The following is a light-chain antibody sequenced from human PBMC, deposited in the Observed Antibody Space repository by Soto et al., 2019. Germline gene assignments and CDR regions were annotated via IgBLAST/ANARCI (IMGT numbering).Light chain of an antibody. Sequence: DVVMTQSPLSLPVTLGQPASISCRSSQSLVYSDGNMYLNWFQQRPGQSPRRLIYKVSNRDSGVPDRLSGSGSGSDFTLKISRVEAEDVGVYYCMQGTHWPWGFGQGTKVEIK. V-gene: IGKV2-30*01. CDR3: MQGTHWPWG. CDR2: KVS. J-gene: IGKJ1*01. CDR1: QSLVYSDGNMY.